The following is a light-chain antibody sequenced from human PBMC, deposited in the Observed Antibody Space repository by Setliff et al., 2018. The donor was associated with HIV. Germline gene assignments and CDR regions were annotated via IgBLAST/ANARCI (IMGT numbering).Light chain of an antibody. Sequence: ALTQPASVSGSPGQSITISCTGTSSDVGAYNYVSWYQQHPGKVPKLLIYDVTKRPSGVSNRFSGSKSGNTVSLTISGLQAEDEADYYCNSYSSSSTVLFGGGTKVTVL. J-gene: IGLJ2*01. CDR2: DVT. CDR1: SSDVGAYNY. CDR3: NSYSSSSTVL. V-gene: IGLV2-14*03.